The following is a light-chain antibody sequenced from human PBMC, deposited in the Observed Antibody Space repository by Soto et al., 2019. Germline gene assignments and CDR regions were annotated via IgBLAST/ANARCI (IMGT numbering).Light chain of an antibody. V-gene: IGKV1-9*01. CDR1: QGISSY. CDR2: AAS. Sequence: DIQLTQSPSFLSASVGDRVTITCRASQGISSYLAWYQQKPGRAPKVLIYAASHLESGVPSRFSGSGSGTEFSLTISSLQTEDFATYFCHQAGTFPFTFGPGTKVDIK. J-gene: IGKJ3*01. CDR3: HQAGTFPFT.